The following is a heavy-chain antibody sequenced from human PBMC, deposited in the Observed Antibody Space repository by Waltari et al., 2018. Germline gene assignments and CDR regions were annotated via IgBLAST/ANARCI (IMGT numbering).Heavy chain of an antibody. CDR3: TTIYCSGGSCYPARYYGMDV. Sequence: EVQLVESGGGLVKPGGSLRLSCAASGFTFSNAWMSWFRQAPGKGLEWVGRIKRKTDGGTTDYAEPVKGRVTISRDDSKNTLDLQMNSLKTEDTAVYYCTTIYCSGGSCYPARYYGMDVWGQGTTVTVSS. J-gene: IGHJ6*02. V-gene: IGHV3-15*01. CDR1: GFTFSNAW. D-gene: IGHD2-15*01. CDR2: IKRKTDGGTT.